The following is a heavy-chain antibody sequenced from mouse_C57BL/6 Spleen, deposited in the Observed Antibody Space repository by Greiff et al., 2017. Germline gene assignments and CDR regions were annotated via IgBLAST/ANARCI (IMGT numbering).Heavy chain of an antibody. D-gene: IGHD1-1*01. V-gene: IGHV1-66*01. Sequence: QVQLKESGPELVKPGASVKISCKASGYSFTSYYIHWVKQRPGQGLEWIGWIYPGSGNTKYNEKFKGKATLTADTSSSTAYMQLSSLTSEDSAVYYCARAYGSSLWYFDVWGTGTTVTVSS. CDR3: ARAYGSSLWYFDV. J-gene: IGHJ1*03. CDR2: IYPGSGNT. CDR1: GYSFTSYY.